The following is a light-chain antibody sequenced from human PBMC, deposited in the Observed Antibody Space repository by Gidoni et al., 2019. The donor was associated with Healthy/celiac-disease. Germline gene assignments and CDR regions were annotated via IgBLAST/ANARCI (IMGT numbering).Light chain of an antibody. CDR3: QQYNSYSPLT. Sequence: IQMTQSPSTLSASVGDRVTLTCRASQSISSWLAWYQQKPGKAPKLLIYKASSLESGVPSRFSGSGSGTEFTLTISSLQPDDFATYYCQQYNSYSPLTFGGGTKVEIK. CDR1: QSISSW. J-gene: IGKJ4*01. CDR2: KAS. V-gene: IGKV1-5*03.